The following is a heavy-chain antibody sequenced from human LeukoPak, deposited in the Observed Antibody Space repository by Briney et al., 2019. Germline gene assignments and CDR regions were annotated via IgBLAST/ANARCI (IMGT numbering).Heavy chain of an antibody. D-gene: IGHD5-18*01. J-gene: IGHJ4*02. Sequence: TANYAQKFQGRVTITADESTSTAYMELSSLRSEDTAVYYCAGSPSKMDTAPVGTYIPTDWGQGTLVTVSS. CDR2: TA. CDR3: AGSPSKMDTAPVGTYIPTD. V-gene: IGHV1-69*01.